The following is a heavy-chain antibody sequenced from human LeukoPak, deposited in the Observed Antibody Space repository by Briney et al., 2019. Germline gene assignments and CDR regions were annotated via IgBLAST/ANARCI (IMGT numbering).Heavy chain of an antibody. V-gene: IGHV3-11*04. CDR3: ARNTPTYSTPEY. CDR2: ISDSSNTI. CDR1: GFTFSYYY. J-gene: IGHJ4*02. Sequence: GGSLRLSCAASGFTFSYYYMSWIRQAPGKGLEWVSYISDSSNTIYYAGSVKGRFTISRDNAKNSLYLQMNSLRAEDTAMYYCARNTPTYSTPEYWGQGTLVTVSS. D-gene: IGHD6-13*01.